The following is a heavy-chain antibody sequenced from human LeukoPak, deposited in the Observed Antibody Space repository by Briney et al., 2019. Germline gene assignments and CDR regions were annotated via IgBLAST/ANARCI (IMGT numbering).Heavy chain of an antibody. D-gene: IGHD3-22*01. CDR3: ARWASYDSSGYYYYFDY. V-gene: IGHV4-30-4*01. CDR2: IYYSGST. CDR1: GGSISSGDYY. J-gene: IGHJ4*02. Sequence: SETLSLTCTVSGGSISSGDYYWSWLRQPPGKGLEWIGYIYYSGSTYYNPSLKSRVTISVDTSKNQFSLKLSSVTAADTAVYYCARWASYDSSGYYYYFDYWGQGTLVTVSS.